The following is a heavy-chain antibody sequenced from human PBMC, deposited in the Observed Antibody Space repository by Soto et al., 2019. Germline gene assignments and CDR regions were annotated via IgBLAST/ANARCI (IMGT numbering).Heavy chain of an antibody. D-gene: IGHD3-3*01. Sequence: GGSLRLSCAASGFTFSSYSMNWVRQAPGKGLEWVSSISSSSSYIYYADSVKGRFTISRDNAKNSLYLQMNSLRAEDTAVYYCARDGSQAIFGVVIIPVFDYWGQGTLVTVSS. CDR2: ISSSSSYI. CDR1: GFTFSSYS. V-gene: IGHV3-21*01. CDR3: ARDGSQAIFGVVIIPVFDY. J-gene: IGHJ4*02.